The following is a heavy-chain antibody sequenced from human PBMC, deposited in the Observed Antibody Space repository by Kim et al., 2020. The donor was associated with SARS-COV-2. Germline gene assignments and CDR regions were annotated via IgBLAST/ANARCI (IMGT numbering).Heavy chain of an antibody. V-gene: IGHV3-33*01. J-gene: IGHJ4*02. CDR3: ARDRGGSYYVLDY. Sequence: GGSLRLPCGVSGFTFSSYGMHWVRQAPGKGLEWVAVIWNDGSNKYYADSVNGRFTISRDISKNTLYLQMDSLRAKDTAVYYCARDRGGSYYVLDYWGQGTLVTVSS. CDR1: GFTFSSYG. CDR2: IWNDGSNK. D-gene: IGHD1-26*01.